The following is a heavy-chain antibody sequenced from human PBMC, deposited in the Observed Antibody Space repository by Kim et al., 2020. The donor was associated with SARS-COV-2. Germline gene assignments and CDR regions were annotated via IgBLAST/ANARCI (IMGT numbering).Heavy chain of an antibody. CDR2: IIPIFGTA. J-gene: IGHJ2*01. CDR3: ARAGAPKRWLQSYWYFDL. D-gene: IGHD5-12*01. Sequence: SVKVSCKASGGTFSSYAISWVRQAPGQGLEWMGGIIPIFGTANYAQKLQGRVTITADKSTSTAYMELSSLRSEDTAVYYCARAGAPKRWLQSYWYFDLWGRGSLVAVSS. V-gene: IGHV1-69*06. CDR1: GGTFSSYA.